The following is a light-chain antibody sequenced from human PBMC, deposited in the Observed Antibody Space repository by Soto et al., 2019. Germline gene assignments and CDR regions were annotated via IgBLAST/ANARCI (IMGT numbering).Light chain of an antibody. CDR3: QHYTTSSPTWT. V-gene: IGKV1-5*01. J-gene: IGKJ1*01. Sequence: DVEMTQSPSTLSASVGDRVTITCRASQSINNWLAWYQQKPGKAPNLLIYDASTLEGGVPSRFSGSGSGAEFTLTISSLQPDDFATYYCQHYTTSSPTWTFGQGTKVDI. CDR1: QSINNW. CDR2: DAS.